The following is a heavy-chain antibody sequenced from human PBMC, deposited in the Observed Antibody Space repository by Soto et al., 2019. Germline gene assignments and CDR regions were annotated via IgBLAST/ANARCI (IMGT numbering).Heavy chain of an antibody. J-gene: IGHJ3*02. D-gene: IGHD1-26*01. CDR1: GGSXSSSNW. CDR2: IYHSGST. CDR3: ARSGRNSWYAFDI. Sequence: SETLSLTCTVSGGSXSSSNWWSWVRQPPGRGLEWIGEIYHSGSTNYNPSLKSRVTISVDKSKNQFSLKLSSVTAADTAVYYCARSGRNSWYAFDIWGQGTMVTVSS. V-gene: IGHV4-4*02.